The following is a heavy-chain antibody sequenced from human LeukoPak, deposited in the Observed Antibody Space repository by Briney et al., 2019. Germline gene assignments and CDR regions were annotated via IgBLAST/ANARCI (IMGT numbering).Heavy chain of an antibody. D-gene: IGHD3-9*01. J-gene: IGHJ3*02. CDR2: IYTSGST. Sequence: SETLSLTCTVSGNSISSGDNYWSWIRQPAGKGLEWIGRIYTSGSTNYNPSLKSRVTISGDTSKNQFSLRLSSVTAADTAVYYCARDRYYDILTGYYKDDAFDIWGQGTMVTVSS. CDR1: GNSISSGDNY. V-gene: IGHV4-61*02. CDR3: ARDRYYDILTGYYKDDAFDI.